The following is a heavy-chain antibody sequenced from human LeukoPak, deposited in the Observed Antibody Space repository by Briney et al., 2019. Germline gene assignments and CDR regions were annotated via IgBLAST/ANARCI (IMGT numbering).Heavy chain of an antibody. CDR3: ARRLCSSLTCNIGPSGNWLDP. J-gene: IGHJ5*02. CDR1: GGSISSYY. V-gene: IGHV4-4*07. Sequence: PSETLSLTCTVSGGSISSYYWSWIRQPAGKGLEWIGRIYTSGSTNYNPSLKSRVTMSVDTSKNQFSLKLSSVTAADTAVYYCARRLCSSLTCNIGPSGNWLDPWGQGTLVTVSS. CDR2: IYTSGST. D-gene: IGHD2-2*02.